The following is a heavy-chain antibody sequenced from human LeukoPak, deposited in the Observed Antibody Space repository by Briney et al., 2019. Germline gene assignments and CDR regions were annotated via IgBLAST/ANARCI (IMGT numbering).Heavy chain of an antibody. Sequence: GGSLRLSCAASGFTFSSYSMNWVRQAPGKGLEWVSSISSSSSYIYYADSVKGRFTISRDNAKNSLYLQMNSLRAEDTAVYYCARDLPDSYSGGFDIWGQGTMVTVSS. V-gene: IGHV3-21*01. CDR1: GFTFSSYS. D-gene: IGHD6-25*01. CDR2: ISSSSSYI. CDR3: ARDLPDSYSGGFDI. J-gene: IGHJ3*02.